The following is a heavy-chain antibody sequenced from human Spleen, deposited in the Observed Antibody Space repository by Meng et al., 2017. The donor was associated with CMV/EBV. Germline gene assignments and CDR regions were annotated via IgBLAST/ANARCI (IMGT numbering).Heavy chain of an antibody. V-gene: IGHV3-23*01. CDR3: AKDWYGGNSEYITD. Sequence: ASGFPFSDYAMSWVRQAPGKGLEWVSSISGSGGSTYYADSVKGRFTISRDNSKNTLYLQMNSLRAEDTAVYYCAKDWYGGNSEYITDWGQGTLVTVSS. D-gene: IGHD4-23*01. CDR2: ISGSGGST. CDR1: GFPFSDYA. J-gene: IGHJ4*02.